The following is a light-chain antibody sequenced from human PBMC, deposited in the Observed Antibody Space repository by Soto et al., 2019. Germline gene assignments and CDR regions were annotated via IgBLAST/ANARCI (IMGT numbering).Light chain of an antibody. CDR2: WAS. CDR1: QSVLYSSNNKDY. V-gene: IGKV4-1*01. CDR3: QHYENSVT. J-gene: IGKJ1*01. Sequence: DIVMTQSPDSLAVSLGERATINCKSSQSVLYSSNNKDYLAWYQQKPGQPPKLLIYWASTRESGVPDRFSGSGSETDFTLTIGRLGPEDFAFYYCQHYENSVTFGQGTNVEIK.